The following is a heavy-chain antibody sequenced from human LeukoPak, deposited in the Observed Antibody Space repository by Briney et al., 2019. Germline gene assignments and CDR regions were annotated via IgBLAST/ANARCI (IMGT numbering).Heavy chain of an antibody. CDR3: ARVNWEDTSCPCFDY. Sequence: GGSLRLSCVVSGFSFSNYWMSWVRQAPGKRLEWMANINQDGSEKSYVDSVKGRFTISRDNAGSSLYLQVNSLRAEETAVYYCARVNWEDTSCPCFDYWGQGTLVTVSS. CDR2: INQDGSEK. D-gene: IGHD2-2*01. J-gene: IGHJ4*02. CDR1: GFSFSNYW. V-gene: IGHV3-7*01.